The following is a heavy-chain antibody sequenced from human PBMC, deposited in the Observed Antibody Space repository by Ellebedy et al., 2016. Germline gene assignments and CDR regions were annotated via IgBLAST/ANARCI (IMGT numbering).Heavy chain of an antibody. J-gene: IGHJ4*02. CDR2: IHFSGRT. Sequence: SETLSLTCTVSGDSISDRHAFWGWFRQPPGTGLEWIGNIHFSGRTYYTPSLQSPVTISVDTSKNQFSLRLSSVTAADTAVYYCSRRSGEHFDYWGQGTLVTVSS. CDR3: SRRSGEHFDY. V-gene: IGHV4-39*07. D-gene: IGHD2-15*01. CDR1: GDSISDRHAF.